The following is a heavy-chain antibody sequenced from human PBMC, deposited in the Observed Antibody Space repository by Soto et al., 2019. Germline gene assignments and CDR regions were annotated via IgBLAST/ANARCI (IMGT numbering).Heavy chain of an antibody. V-gene: IGHV4-38-2*01. CDR3: ARGVNYYDSSGFYPRDY. CDR2: VYHSGRT. Sequence: SETLSLTCAVSGYSITTGYYWGWVRRPPGKGLEWIGSVYHSGRTSYNPSLESRVTISVDTSKNQFSLRLSSVTAADTAVYYCARGVNYYDSSGFYPRDYWGQGIQVTVSS. CDR1: GYSITTGYY. J-gene: IGHJ4*02. D-gene: IGHD3-22*01.